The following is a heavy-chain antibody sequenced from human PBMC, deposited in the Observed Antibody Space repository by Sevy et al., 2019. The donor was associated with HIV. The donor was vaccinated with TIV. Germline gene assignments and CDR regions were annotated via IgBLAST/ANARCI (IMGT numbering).Heavy chain of an antibody. CDR3: ARERRAYYDSSGYAARYYFDY. V-gene: IGHV1-69*13. Sequence: ASVKVSCKASGGTFSSYAISWVRQAPGQGLEWMGGIIPIFGTANYAQKFQGRVTITADESTSTAYMELSSLRSEDTAVYYCARERRAYYDSSGYAARYYFDYWGHGTLVTVSS. CDR2: IIPIFGTA. CDR1: GGTFSSYA. J-gene: IGHJ4*01. D-gene: IGHD3-22*01.